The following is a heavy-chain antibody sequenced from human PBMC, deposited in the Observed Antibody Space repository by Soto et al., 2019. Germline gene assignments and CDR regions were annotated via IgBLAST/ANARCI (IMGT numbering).Heavy chain of an antibody. Sequence: PGGSLRLSCAASGFTFSSYGMHWVRQAPGKGLEWVAVIWYDGSNKYYADSVKGRFTISRDNSKNTLYLQMNSLRAEDTAVYYCARERSDSSSPWEENYYYYGMDVWGQGTTVTVSS. CDR1: GFTFSSYG. V-gene: IGHV3-33*01. CDR2: IWYDGSNK. D-gene: IGHD6-6*01. J-gene: IGHJ6*02. CDR3: ARERSDSSSPWEENYYYYGMDV.